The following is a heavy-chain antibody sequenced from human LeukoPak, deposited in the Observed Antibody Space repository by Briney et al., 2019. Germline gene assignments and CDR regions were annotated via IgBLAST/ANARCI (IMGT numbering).Heavy chain of an antibody. CDR1: GFTVSSYW. D-gene: IGHD2-21*02. J-gene: IGHJ4*02. CDR3: ARAADIVVVTAAHDY. CDR2: ISSGSTTI. V-gene: IGHV3-48*04. Sequence: GGSLRLSCAAAGFTVSSYWMSWVRQAPGKGLEWVSYISSGSTTIYYADSVKGRFTISRDNAKNSLYLQMNSLRAEDTAVYYCARAADIVVVTAAHDYWGQGTLVTVSS.